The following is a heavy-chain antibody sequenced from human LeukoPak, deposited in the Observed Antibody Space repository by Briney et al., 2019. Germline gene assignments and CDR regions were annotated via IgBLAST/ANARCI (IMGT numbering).Heavy chain of an antibody. J-gene: IGHJ4*02. CDR2: INHSGST. Sequence: PSETLSLTCAVYGGSFSGYYWSWIRQPPGKGLEWIGEINHSGSTNYNPPLKSRVTISVDTSKNQFSLKLSSVTATDTAVYYCARESGQQLVSYYFDYWGQGTLVTVSS. CDR3: ARESGQQLVSYYFDY. CDR1: GGSFSGYY. V-gene: IGHV4-34*01. D-gene: IGHD6-13*01.